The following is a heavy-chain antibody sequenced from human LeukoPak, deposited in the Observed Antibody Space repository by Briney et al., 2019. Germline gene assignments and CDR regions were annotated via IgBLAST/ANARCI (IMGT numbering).Heavy chain of an antibody. J-gene: IGHJ4*02. D-gene: IGHD4-17*01. CDR3: ARSQVVSVRTFTSGFDY. CDR1: GFTVSSNY. V-gene: IGHV3-66*01. Sequence: PGGSLRLSCAASGFTVSSNYMTWVRQAPGKGLEWVSDIYSGGSTYYADSVKGRFTISRDNSKNTLYLQMNSLRAEDTAVYYCARSQVVSVRTFTSGFDYWGQGTLVTVSS. CDR2: IYSGGST.